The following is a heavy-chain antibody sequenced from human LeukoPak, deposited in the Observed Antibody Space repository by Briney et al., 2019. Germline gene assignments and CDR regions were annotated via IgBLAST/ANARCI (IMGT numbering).Heavy chain of an antibody. D-gene: IGHD5-24*01. CDR3: AATIGVGDPFDY. Sequence: SETLSLTCTVSGGSISSYYWSWIRQPPGKGLEWIGYIYYSGSTNYNPSLKSRVTIPVDTSKNQFSLKLSSVTAADTAVYYCAATIGVGDPFDYWGQGTLVTVSS. J-gene: IGHJ4*02. CDR1: GGSISSYY. V-gene: IGHV4-59*08. CDR2: IYYSGST.